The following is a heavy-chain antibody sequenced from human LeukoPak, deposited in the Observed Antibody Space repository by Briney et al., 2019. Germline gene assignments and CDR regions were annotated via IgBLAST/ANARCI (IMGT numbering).Heavy chain of an antibody. D-gene: IGHD5-18*01. CDR3: ANSAGAMARFDY. CDR2: ISDSGGST. Sequence: GGSLRLSCAVSGITLSNYGMSWVRQAPGKGLEWVAGISDSGGSTNYADSVKGRFTISRDNSKDTLYLQMNSLRAEDTAVYYCANSAGAMARFDYWGQGTLVTVSS. V-gene: IGHV3-23*01. J-gene: IGHJ4*02. CDR1: GITLSNYG.